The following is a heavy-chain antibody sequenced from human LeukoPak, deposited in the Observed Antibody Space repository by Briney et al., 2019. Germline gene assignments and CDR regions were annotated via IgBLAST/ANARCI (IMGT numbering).Heavy chain of an antibody. J-gene: IGHJ4*02. CDR2: ISGSGGST. CDR3: AKDVVEIQLWLLPLPATPWGDYYFDY. CDR1: GFTFSSYA. D-gene: IGHD5-18*01. Sequence: GGSLRLSCAASGFTFSSYAMSWVRQAPGKGLEWVSAISGSGGSTYYADSVKGRFTISRDNSKNTLYLQMNSLRAEDTAVYYCAKDVVEIQLWLLPLPATPWGDYYFDYWGQGTLVTVSS. V-gene: IGHV3-23*01.